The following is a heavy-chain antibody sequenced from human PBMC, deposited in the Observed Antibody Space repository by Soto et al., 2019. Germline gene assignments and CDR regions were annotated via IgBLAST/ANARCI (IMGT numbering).Heavy chain of an antibody. D-gene: IGHD3-16*02. CDR1: GYTYTSYG. Sequence: QVQLVQSGAEVKKPGASVKVSYKASGYTYTSYGISWVRQAPGQGLEWMGWFSPYNGNTNYAHKSQGTVTMTTDTSTSTAYMELRSLRSDDTAVYYCARDAPLYDYVWGSYPSIWGQGTLVTVSS. CDR2: FSPYNGNT. V-gene: IGHV1-18*01. CDR3: ARDAPLYDYVWGSYPSI. J-gene: IGHJ4*02.